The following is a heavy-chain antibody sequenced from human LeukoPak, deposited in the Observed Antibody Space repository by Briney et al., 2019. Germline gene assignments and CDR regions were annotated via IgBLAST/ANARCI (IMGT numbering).Heavy chain of an antibody. V-gene: IGHV4-4*07. Sequence: SETLSLTCTVSGGSISSYYWSWIRQPAGKGLEWIGRIYTSGSTNYNPSLKSRVTMSVDTSKNQFSLKLSSVTAADTAVYYCARAEMVRGVTAYYFDYWGQGTLVTVSS. CDR2: IYTSGST. J-gene: IGHJ4*02. D-gene: IGHD3-10*01. CDR3: ARAEMVRGVTAYYFDY. CDR1: GGSISSYY.